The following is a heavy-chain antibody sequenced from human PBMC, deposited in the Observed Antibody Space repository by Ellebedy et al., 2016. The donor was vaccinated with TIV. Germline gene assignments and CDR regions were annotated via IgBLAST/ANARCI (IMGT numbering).Heavy chain of an antibody. CDR3: ARGGNNDDAAAD. D-gene: IGHD2-2*01. V-gene: IGHV1-3*01. J-gene: IGHJ4*02. CDR2: INDGNGNT. CDR1: GYTFNIYA. Sequence: ASVKVSCKASGYTFNIYALHWVRLAPGQSLEWMGWINDGNGNTKYSQKFQGRVTITTDTSTHTAYMELNSLTSQDTAVYYCARGGNNDDAAADWGPGTLVTVSS.